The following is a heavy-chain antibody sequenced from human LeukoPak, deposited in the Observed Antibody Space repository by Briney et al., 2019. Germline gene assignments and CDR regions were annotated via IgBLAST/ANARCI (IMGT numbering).Heavy chain of an antibody. CDR2: INPDGSTT. CDR3: AKDFDSSGYYGGFDY. J-gene: IGHJ4*02. CDR1: GFAFRNYW. Sequence: GGSLRLSCVASGFAFRNYWMYWVRQGPGKGLVWLSRINPDGSTTTYADSVKGRFTISRDNSKNTLYLQMNSLRAEDTAVYYCAKDFDSSGYYGGFDYWGQGTLVTVSS. V-gene: IGHV3-74*01. D-gene: IGHD3-22*01.